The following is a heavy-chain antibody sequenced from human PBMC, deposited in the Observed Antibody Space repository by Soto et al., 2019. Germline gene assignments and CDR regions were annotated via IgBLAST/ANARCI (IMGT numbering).Heavy chain of an antibody. J-gene: IGHJ4*02. CDR1: GVSLWSSG. D-gene: IGHD3-10*01. Sequence: HGWSLGLGCAACGVSLWSSGMDGVFQTPGKGLEWAAVISYDGSNKYYADSVKGRFTISRDNSKNTLYLQMNSLRAEDTAVYYCAKDNDGYYGSGWDYWGQGTLVTVSS. CDR3: AKDNDGYYGSGWDY. V-gene: IGHV3-30*18. CDR2: ISYDGSNK.